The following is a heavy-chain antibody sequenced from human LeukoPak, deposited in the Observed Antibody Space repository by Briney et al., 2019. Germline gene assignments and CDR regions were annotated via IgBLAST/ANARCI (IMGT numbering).Heavy chain of an antibody. CDR3: ARIGYNHYFDY. V-gene: IGHV1-2*02. J-gene: IGHJ4*02. CDR1: GYTFTDYY. CDR2: INPNSGGT. Sequence: ASVKVSCTASGYTFTDYYLHWVRQAPGQGLEWMGWINPNSGGTNYAQTFQGRVAMTRDTSITTAYLELSRLRSDDTAVYYCARIGYNHYFDYWGQGTLVTVSS. D-gene: IGHD5-24*01.